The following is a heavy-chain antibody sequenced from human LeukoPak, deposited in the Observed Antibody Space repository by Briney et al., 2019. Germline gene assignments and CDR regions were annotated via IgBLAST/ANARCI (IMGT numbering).Heavy chain of an antibody. Sequence: SETLSLTCTASDDSISRDFWTWIRQPPGKGLEWIGRIYTSGSTNYNPSLKSRVTMSVDTSKNQFSLKLSSVTAADTAVYYCARDARYCSSTSCSLWFDPWGQGTLVTVSS. CDR1: DDSISRDF. V-gene: IGHV4-4*07. J-gene: IGHJ5*02. CDR3: ARDARYCSSTSCSLWFDP. D-gene: IGHD2-2*01. CDR2: IYTSGST.